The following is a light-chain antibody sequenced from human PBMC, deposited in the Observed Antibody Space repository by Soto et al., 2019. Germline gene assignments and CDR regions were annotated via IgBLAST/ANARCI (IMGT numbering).Light chain of an antibody. CDR3: QQFGSSPEYT. CDR2: GAS. J-gene: IGKJ2*01. V-gene: IGKV3-20*01. CDR1: QSVSSSQ. Sequence: EIVLTQSPGTLSLSPGERATLSCRASQSVSSSQLAWYQQKPGQAPRLLIYGASTTATGIPDRFSGDGSGTDFTLTISRLEPEDFAVYYCQQFGSSPEYTFGQGTKLEVK.